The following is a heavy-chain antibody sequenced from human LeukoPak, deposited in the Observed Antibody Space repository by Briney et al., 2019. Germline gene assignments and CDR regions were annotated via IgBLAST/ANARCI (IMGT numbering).Heavy chain of an antibody. J-gene: IGHJ4*02. CDR1: AFTFSDYS. Sequence: SGGSLRLSCAASAFTFSDYSMNWVRQAPGKGLEWISYISGRSSTIYYADSVRGRFTISRDNAKNSMYLQINSLRAEDTAVYYCARDRLTSGSYFFDYWGQGTLVTVSS. CDR2: ISGRSSTI. V-gene: IGHV3-48*01. D-gene: IGHD1-26*01. CDR3: ARDRLTSGSYFFDY.